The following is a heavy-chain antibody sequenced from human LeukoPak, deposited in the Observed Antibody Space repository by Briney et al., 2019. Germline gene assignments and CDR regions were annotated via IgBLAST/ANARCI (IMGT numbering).Heavy chain of an antibody. D-gene: IGHD1-26*01. Sequence: GGSLRLSCAVSGFTFSSYAMSWARQAPGKGLEWVSGISYSGDTYYADSVKGRFTISRDNSKNTLFLQMNSLRVEDTAVYYCAKVGGSYSSPWWGQGTLVTVSS. CDR3: AKVGGSYSSPW. CDR2: ISYSGDT. J-gene: IGHJ4*02. CDR1: GFTFSSYA. V-gene: IGHV3-23*01.